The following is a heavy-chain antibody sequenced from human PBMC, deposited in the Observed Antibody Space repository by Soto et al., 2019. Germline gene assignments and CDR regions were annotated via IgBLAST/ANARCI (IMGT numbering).Heavy chain of an antibody. CDR1: GFTFSSYA. Sequence: GGSLRLSCAASGFTFSSYAMHWVRQAPGKGLEWVAVISYDGSNKYYADSVKGRFTISRDNSKNTLYLQMNSLRAEDTAVYYCARDLGAIFGVVTTNWFDPWGQGTLVTVSS. J-gene: IGHJ5*02. CDR2: ISYDGSNK. CDR3: ARDLGAIFGVVTTNWFDP. V-gene: IGHV3-30-3*01. D-gene: IGHD3-3*01.